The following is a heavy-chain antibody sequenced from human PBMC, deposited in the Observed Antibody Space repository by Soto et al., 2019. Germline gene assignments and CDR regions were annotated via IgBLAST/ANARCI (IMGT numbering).Heavy chain of an antibody. J-gene: IGHJ4*02. Sequence: QVQLQESGPGLVKPSETLSLTCTVSGGSINSYYWNWIRHPPEKGLEWIGYIYYSGSTNYNPSLKSRGTISVDTSKNQFSLKLSSVTAADTAVYYCARSSGWPFDYWGQGTLVTVSS. V-gene: IGHV4-59*01. CDR1: GGSINSYY. CDR2: IYYSGST. D-gene: IGHD6-19*01. CDR3: ARSSGWPFDY.